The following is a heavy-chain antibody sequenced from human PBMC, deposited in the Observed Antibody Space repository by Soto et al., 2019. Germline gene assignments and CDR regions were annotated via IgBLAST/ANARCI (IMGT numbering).Heavy chain of an antibody. CDR2: IHYSGSI. J-gene: IGHJ6*02. CDR3: AREDDGGDRDYYGLDV. V-gene: IGHV4-30-4*01. Sequence: QVQLQESGPGPVRPSQTLSLTCTVSGGSISTDHYHWTWIRQTPGKGLEWIGYIHYSGSIHFNPSLQSRVSMSVDPSNNLFSLKLSSVTAADTAVYFCAREDDGGDRDYYGLDVWGQGTTVTVSS. CDR1: GGSISTDHYH. D-gene: IGHD2-21*02.